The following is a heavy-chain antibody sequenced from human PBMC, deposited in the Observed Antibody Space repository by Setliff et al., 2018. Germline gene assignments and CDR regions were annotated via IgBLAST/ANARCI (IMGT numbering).Heavy chain of an antibody. CDR2: IIPIFGTA. V-gene: IGHV1-69*06. J-gene: IGHJ6*03. Sequence: ASVKVSCKASGGTFSSYAISWVRQAPGQGLEWMGRIIPIFGTANYAQKFQGRVTITADKSTSTAYMELSSLRSEDTAVYYCARGRHPPWSGYPYYYMDVWGKGTTVTVSS. D-gene: IGHD3-3*01. CDR3: ARGRHPPWSGYPYYYMDV. CDR1: GGTFSSYA.